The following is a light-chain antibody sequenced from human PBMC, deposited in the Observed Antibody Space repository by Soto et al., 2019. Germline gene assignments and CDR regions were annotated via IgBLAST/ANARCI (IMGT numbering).Light chain of an antibody. Sequence: EIVWTQSTGTLSLSPGERATLSCRASQSVSRSYLAWYQQKPGKAPRLLIYGASSRATGIPDRFSGSGSGTDLTLNISRLEPEDFAVYYCQPYGSSPLTFGGVTKVEIK. J-gene: IGKJ4*01. CDR1: QSVSRSY. V-gene: IGKV3-20*01. CDR3: QPYGSSPLT. CDR2: GAS.